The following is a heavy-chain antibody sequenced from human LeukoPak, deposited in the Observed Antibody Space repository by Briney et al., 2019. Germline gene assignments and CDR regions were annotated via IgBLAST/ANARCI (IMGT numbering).Heavy chain of an antibody. J-gene: IGHJ1*01. CDR2: INSDGSST. CDR3: ARGPRNSSSYQYFQH. D-gene: IGHD6-13*01. CDR1: GFTFSSYW. V-gene: IGHV3-74*01. Sequence: GGSLRLSCAASGFTFSSYWMHWVRQAPGKGLVWVSRINSDGSSTSYADSVKGRFTISRDNAKNTLYLQMNSLKDEDTAIYYCARGPRNSSSYQYFQHWGQGTLVTVSS.